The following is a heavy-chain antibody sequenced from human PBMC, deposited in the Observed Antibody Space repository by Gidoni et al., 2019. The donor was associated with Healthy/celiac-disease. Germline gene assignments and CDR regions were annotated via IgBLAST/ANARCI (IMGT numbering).Heavy chain of an antibody. CDR2: IYTSGST. V-gene: IGHV4-61*02. Sequence: QVQLQESGPGLVKPSQTLSLTCTVAGGSISSGSYYWSWIRQPAGKGLEWIGRIYTSGSTNYNPSLKSRVTMSVDTSKNQFSLKLSSVTAADTAVYYCVGGLRYFDWLSHWGQGTLVTVSS. J-gene: IGHJ5*02. CDR1: GGSISSGSYY. CDR3: VGGLRYFDWLSH. D-gene: IGHD3-9*01.